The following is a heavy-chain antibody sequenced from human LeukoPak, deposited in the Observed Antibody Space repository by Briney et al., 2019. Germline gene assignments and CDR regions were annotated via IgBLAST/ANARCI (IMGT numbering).Heavy chain of an antibody. CDR2: IYYSGST. Sequence: PSETLSLTCTVSGGSISSYYWSWIRQPPRKGLEWIGYIYYSGSTNYNPSLKSRVTISVDTSKNQFSLKLSSVTAADTAVYYCARASGTYAFDIWGQGTMVTVSS. CDR3: ARASGTYAFDI. V-gene: IGHV4-59*01. CDR1: GGSISSYY. J-gene: IGHJ3*02. D-gene: IGHD6-13*01.